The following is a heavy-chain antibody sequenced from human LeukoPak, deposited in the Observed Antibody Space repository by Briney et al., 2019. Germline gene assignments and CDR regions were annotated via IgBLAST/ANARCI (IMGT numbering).Heavy chain of an antibody. J-gene: IGHJ4*02. V-gene: IGHV3-30*18. CDR1: GFTFSSYG. Sequence: GGSLRLSCAASGFTFSSYGMHWVRQAPGKGLEWVAVISYDGSNKYYADSVKGRFTISRDNSKNTLYLQMNSLRAEDTAVYYCAKDRGFGVFFQYYFDYWGQGILVTVSS. CDR3: AKDRGFGVFFQYYFDY. D-gene: IGHD3-10*01. CDR2: ISYDGSNK.